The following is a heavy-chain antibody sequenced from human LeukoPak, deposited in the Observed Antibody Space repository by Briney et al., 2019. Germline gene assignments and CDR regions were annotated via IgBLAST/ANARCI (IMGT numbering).Heavy chain of an antibody. Sequence: PGGSLRLSCAASGFPFTTYSMTWVRQAPGKGLEWVSYISGSSSTIYYADSVKGRFTISRDNAKNSLFLQMNSLRDEDTAGYYCARDHYSRNDYWGQGTLVTVSS. CDR2: ISGSSSTI. V-gene: IGHV3-48*02. D-gene: IGHD6-13*01. J-gene: IGHJ4*02. CDR3: ARDHYSRNDY. CDR1: GFPFTTYS.